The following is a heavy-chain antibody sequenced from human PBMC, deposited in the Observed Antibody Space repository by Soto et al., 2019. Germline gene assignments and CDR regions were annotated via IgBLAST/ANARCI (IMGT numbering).Heavy chain of an antibody. D-gene: IGHD5-12*01. CDR1: GYSFTSYW. V-gene: IGHV5-10-1*01. CDR3: ARLAMATRRGYYGMDV. J-gene: IGHJ6*02. CDR2: IDPIDSYT. Sequence: EVQLVQSGAEVKKPGESLMISCKGSGYSFTSYWISWVRKMPGKGLEWMGRIDPIDSYTNYSPSFQGHVTISADKSISTAYLQWGSLKASVTALYYCARLAMATRRGYYGMDVWGQGTTVTVSS.